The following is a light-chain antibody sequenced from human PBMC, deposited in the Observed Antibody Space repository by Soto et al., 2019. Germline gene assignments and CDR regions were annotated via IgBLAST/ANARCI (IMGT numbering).Light chain of an antibody. J-gene: IGKJ1*01. CDR2: AAS. V-gene: IGKV1-5*03. Sequence: DIQMTQSPSALSASIGDRVTITCRASQSISIWLAWYQQKPGKAPKLLIYAASSLESGVPSGFSGSGSGTEFTLTISSLQPDDFATYYCHHYNTYSTFGQGTRVDVK. CDR1: QSISIW. CDR3: HHYNTYST.